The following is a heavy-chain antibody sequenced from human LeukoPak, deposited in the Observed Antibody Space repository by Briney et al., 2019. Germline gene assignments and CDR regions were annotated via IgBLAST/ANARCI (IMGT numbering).Heavy chain of an antibody. V-gene: IGHV1-46*01. CDR1: GYTFTSYY. J-gene: IGHJ4*02. CDR3: ARGSGPITGTTSLFDY. Sequence: ASVKVSCKASGYTFTSYYMHWVRQAPGQGLEWMGIINPSGGSTSYAQKFQGRVTITRDMSTSTVYMELSSLRSEDTAVYYCARGSGPITGTTSLFDYWGQGTLVTVSS. D-gene: IGHD1-7*01. CDR2: INPSGGST.